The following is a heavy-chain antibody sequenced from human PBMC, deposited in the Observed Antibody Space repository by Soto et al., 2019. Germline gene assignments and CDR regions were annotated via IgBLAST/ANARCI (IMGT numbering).Heavy chain of an antibody. V-gene: IGHV4-34*01. Sequence: PLETLCLTCAVYGGSFSGYYWTWIRQPPGTGLEWIGEINHSGSTNYNPSLKSRVTISVDTSKNQFSLKLTSVTAADTAVYYCARDKITGLFDYWGQGTLVTVS. J-gene: IGHJ4*02. CDR2: INHSGST. D-gene: IGHD2-8*02. CDR1: GGSFSGYY. CDR3: ARDKITGLFDY.